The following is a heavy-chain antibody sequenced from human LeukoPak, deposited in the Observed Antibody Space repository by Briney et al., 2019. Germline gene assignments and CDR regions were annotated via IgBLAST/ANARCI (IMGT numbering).Heavy chain of an antibody. J-gene: IGHJ5*02. CDR1: GFTFDDYG. V-gene: IGHV3-20*01. CDR2: INWNGGST. Sequence: PGGSLRLSCAASGFTFDDYGMSWVRQAPGKGLEWVSGINWNGGSTGYADSVKGRFTISRDNAKNSLYLQMNSLRAEDTALYHCARAYSSSWEGRFDPWGQGTLVTVSS. CDR3: ARAYSSSWEGRFDP. D-gene: IGHD6-13*01.